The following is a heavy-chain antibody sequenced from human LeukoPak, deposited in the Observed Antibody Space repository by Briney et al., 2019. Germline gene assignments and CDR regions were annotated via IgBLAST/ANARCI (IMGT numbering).Heavy chain of an antibody. CDR2: ISWNSGSI. V-gene: IGHV3-9*01. CDR3: AKDLYGDYDLYYFDY. D-gene: IGHD4-17*01. J-gene: IGHJ4*02. CDR1: GFTFDDYA. Sequence: GGSLRLSCAASGFTFDDYAMHWVRQAPGKGLEWVSGISWNSGSIGYADSVKGRFTISRDNAKNSLYLQMNSLRAEDTALYYCAKDLYGDYDLYYFDYWGQGTLVTVSS.